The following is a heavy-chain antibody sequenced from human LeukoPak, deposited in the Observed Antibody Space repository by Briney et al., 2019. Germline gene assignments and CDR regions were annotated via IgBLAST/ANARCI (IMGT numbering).Heavy chain of an antibody. CDR2: IWYDGSNK. J-gene: IGHJ3*02. Sequence: GGSLRLSCAASGFTFSSYGMHWVRQAPGKGLEWVAVIWYDGSNKYYADSVKGRFTISRDNSKNTLYLQMDSLRVEDTAVYYCAVEYNSSPYAFDIWGQGTKVTVSS. CDR3: AVEYNSSPYAFDI. D-gene: IGHD2/OR15-2a*01. CDR1: GFTFSSYG. V-gene: IGHV3-33*01.